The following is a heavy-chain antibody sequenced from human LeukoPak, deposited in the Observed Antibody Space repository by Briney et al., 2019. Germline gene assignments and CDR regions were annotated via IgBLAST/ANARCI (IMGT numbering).Heavy chain of an antibody. Sequence: SVKVSCKASGGTFSSYAISWVRQAPGQGLEWMGRIIPILGIANYAQKFQGRVTITADKSTSTAYMELSSLRSEDTAVYYCAREGLEWLATGYYYYGMDVWGQGTTVTVSS. D-gene: IGHD6-19*01. CDR2: IIPILGIA. CDR3: AREGLEWLATGYYYYGMDV. CDR1: GGTFSSYA. J-gene: IGHJ6*02. V-gene: IGHV1-69*04.